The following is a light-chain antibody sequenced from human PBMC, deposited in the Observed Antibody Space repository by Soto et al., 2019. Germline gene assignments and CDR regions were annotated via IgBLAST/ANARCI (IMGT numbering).Light chain of an antibody. CDR1: QDISSW. CDR3: QQANSFPLT. V-gene: IGKV1-12*01. J-gene: IGKJ4*01. CDR2: AAS. Sequence: DIQMTQSPSSVSASVGDRVTITCRASQDISSWLAWYQQKPGKAPQLLIYAASSLHSGVPSRFSGSESGTDFTLTIMSLEPEDFATYYCQQANSFPLTFGGGTKVDIK.